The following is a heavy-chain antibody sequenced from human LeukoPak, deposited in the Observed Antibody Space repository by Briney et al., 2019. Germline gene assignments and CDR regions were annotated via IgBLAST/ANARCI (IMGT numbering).Heavy chain of an antibody. CDR2: IKQDGSEK. CDR1: GFTFSSYW. V-gene: IGHV3-7*01. D-gene: IGHD3-3*01. J-gene: IGHJ6*03. CDR3: ARDHAFSYYYYYMDV. Sequence: GGSLRLSCAASGFTFSSYWMSWVRQAPGKGLEWVANIKQDGSEKYYVDSVKGRFTISRDNAKNSLYLQMNGLRAEDTAVYYCARDHAFSYYYYYMDVWGKGTTVTVSS.